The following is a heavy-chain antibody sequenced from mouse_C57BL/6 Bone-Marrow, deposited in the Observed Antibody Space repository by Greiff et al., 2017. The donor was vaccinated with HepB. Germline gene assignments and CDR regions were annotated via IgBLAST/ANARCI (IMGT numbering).Heavy chain of an antibody. J-gene: IGHJ2*01. CDR3: ARSYSAYPYFDY. CDR1: GYTFTDYN. D-gene: IGHD6-5*01. CDR2: INPNNGGT. Sequence: EVQLLQSGPELVKPGASVKISCKASGYTFTDYNMDWVKQSPGKSLEWIGDINPNNGGTNYNQKFKGKATLTVDKSSSTAYMKLRSLTSEDTAVYYCARSYSAYPYFDYWGQGTALTVSA. V-gene: IGHV1-18*01.